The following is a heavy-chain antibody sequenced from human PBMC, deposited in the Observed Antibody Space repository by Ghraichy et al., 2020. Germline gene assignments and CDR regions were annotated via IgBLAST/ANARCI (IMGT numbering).Heavy chain of an antibody. D-gene: IGHD7-27*01. CDR2: INPNSGGT. V-gene: IGHV1-2*02. Sequence: ASVKVSCKASGYTFTGYYMHWVRQAPGQGLEWMGWINPNSGGTNYAQKFQGRVTMTRDTSISTAYMELSRLRSDDTAVYYCARDQHPVNWDSLYYFDYWGQGTLVTVSS. CDR3: ARDQHPVNWDSLYYFDY. CDR1: GYTFTGYY. J-gene: IGHJ4*02.